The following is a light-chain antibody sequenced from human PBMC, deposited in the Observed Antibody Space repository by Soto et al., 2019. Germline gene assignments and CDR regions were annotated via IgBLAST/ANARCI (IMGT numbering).Light chain of an antibody. CDR2: AAS. Sequence: DIQMTQSPSSLSASVGDRVTITCRASQSISTYLSWYQQKPGQAPKGLIYAASRLERGVPSRFSGSGSVTDFALTVSSLQPEDVATYYCQQTYDTPFSFGHGTTV. J-gene: IGKJ3*01. CDR1: QSISTY. V-gene: IGKV1-39*01. CDR3: QQTYDTPFS.